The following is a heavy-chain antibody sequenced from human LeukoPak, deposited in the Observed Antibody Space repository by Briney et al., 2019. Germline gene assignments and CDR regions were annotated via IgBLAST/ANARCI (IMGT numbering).Heavy chain of an antibody. Sequence: ASVKVSCKASGYTFTSYYMHWVRQAPGQGLEWMGIINPSGGSTSYAQKFQGRVTMTRDTSTSTVYMELSSLRSEDTAVYYCARIGVGATMGYYGMDVWGQGTTVTVSS. CDR2: INPSGGST. CDR1: GYTFTSYY. CDR3: ARIGVGATMGYYGMDV. J-gene: IGHJ6*02. D-gene: IGHD1-26*01. V-gene: IGHV1-46*01.